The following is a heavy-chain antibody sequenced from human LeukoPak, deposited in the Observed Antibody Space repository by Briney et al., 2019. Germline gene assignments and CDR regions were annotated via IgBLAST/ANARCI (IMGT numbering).Heavy chain of an antibody. CDR2: IYYSGNT. CDR3: ARADDSSGYYLDY. V-gene: IGHV4-39*07. D-gene: IGHD3-22*01. CDR1: GGSISSSSYY. Sequence: PSETLSLTCTVSGGSISSSSYYWGWIRQPPGKGLEWIGSIYYSGNTYYNPSLKSRVTISVDTSKNQFSLKLSSVTAADTAVYYCARADDSSGYYLDYWGQGTLVTVSS. J-gene: IGHJ4*02.